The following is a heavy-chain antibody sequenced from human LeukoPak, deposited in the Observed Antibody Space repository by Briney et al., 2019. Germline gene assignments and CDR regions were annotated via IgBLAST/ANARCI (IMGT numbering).Heavy chain of an antibody. CDR2: IIPIFGTA. V-gene: IGHV1-69*13. Sequence: SVKVSCKASGYTFTSYDINWVRQATGQGLEWMGGIIPIFGTANYAQRFQGRVTITADESTTTAYMELSSLRSEDTAVYYCARYDFWSGYNYAVDYWGQGTLVTVSS. D-gene: IGHD3-3*01. CDR1: GYTFTSYD. J-gene: IGHJ4*02. CDR3: ARYDFWSGYNYAVDY.